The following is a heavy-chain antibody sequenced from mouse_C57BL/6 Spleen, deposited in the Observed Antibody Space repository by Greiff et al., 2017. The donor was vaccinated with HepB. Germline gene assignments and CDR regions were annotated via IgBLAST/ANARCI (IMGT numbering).Heavy chain of an antibody. Sequence: QVQLKQPGAELVKPGASVKLSCKASGYTFTSYWMHWVKQRPGQGLEWIGMIHPNSGSTNYNEKFKSKATLTVDKSSSTAYMQLSSLTSEDSAVYYCAREPYGYDVAYWGQGTLVTVSA. V-gene: IGHV1-64*01. CDR2: IHPNSGST. CDR3: AREPYGYDVAY. J-gene: IGHJ3*01. D-gene: IGHD2-2*01. CDR1: GYTFTSYW.